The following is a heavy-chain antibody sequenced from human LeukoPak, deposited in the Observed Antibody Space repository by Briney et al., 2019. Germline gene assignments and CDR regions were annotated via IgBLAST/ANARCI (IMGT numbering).Heavy chain of an antibody. CDR3: ARRSSSSGYFQH. J-gene: IGHJ1*01. Sequence: SETLSLTCTVSGGSISSYYWSWIRQPPGKGLEWIGYIYYSGSTNYNPSLKSRVTISVDTFKNQFSLKLSSVTAADTAVYYCARRSSSSGYFQHWGQGTLVTVSS. CDR2: IYYSGST. CDR1: GGSISSYY. D-gene: IGHD3-22*01. V-gene: IGHV4-59*01.